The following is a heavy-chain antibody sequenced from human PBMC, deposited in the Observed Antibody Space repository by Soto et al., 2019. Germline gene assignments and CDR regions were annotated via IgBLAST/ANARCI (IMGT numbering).Heavy chain of an antibody. D-gene: IGHD4-17*01. CDR1: GYTFTSHD. Sequence: QVQLVQSGAEVKKSGASVKVSCKASGYTFTSHDINWVRQATGQGLEWMGWMNPNSGNTDYAQKFQGRVTMTRNTSISTAYMELSSLRSEDTAVYYCARWDYGDYARFDYWCQGTLVTVSS. CDR2: MNPNSGNT. V-gene: IGHV1-8*01. CDR3: ARWDYGDYARFDY. J-gene: IGHJ4*02.